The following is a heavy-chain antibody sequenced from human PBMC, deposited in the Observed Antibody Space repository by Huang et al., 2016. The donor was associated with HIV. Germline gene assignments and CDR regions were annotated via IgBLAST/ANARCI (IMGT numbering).Heavy chain of an antibody. J-gene: IGHJ4*02. CDR3: ARENRGSWVGGYFDY. CDR2: FYPTRTT. V-gene: IGHV4-61*09. Sequence: QVRLQESGPGLVKPSQTLSLTCPVSGGSIDRGSDYWTWIRPPAGKGLEWIGHFYPTRTTDYNSSLKNRDTISIDTSKNQFSLKLNAVTAADTALYYCARENRGSWVGGYFDYWGQGILVTVSS. D-gene: IGHD3-10*01. CDR1: GGSIDRGSDY.